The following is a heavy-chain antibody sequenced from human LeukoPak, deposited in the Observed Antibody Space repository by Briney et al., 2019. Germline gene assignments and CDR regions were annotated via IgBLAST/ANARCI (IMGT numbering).Heavy chain of an antibody. D-gene: IGHD1-26*01. J-gene: IGHJ5*02. CDR1: GGSFSGYY. Sequence: SETLSLTCAVYGGSFSGYYWSGIRQPPGKGLEWIGEINHSGSTNYNPSLKSRVTISVDTSKNQFSLKLSSVTAADTAVYYCARRQVGAKSLDPWGQGTLVTVSS. CDR2: INHSGST. V-gene: IGHV4-34*01. CDR3: ARRQVGAKSLDP.